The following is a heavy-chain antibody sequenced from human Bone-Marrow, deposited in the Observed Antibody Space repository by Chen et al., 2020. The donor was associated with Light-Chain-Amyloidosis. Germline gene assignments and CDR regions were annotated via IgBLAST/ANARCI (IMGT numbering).Heavy chain of an antibody. V-gene: IGHV3-48*01. Sequence: EVQLVESGGGLVQPGGYLRLSCAASGFTFSTYSMNWVRQAPGKGLEWVSYISSSGTIYYADSVECRFTISRDNAKKRLYLQMNSLRAEDTAVYYCAIDYDFWSGYFLYWGQGTLVTVSS. CDR1: GFTFSTYS. D-gene: IGHD3-3*01. CDR2: ISSSGTI. J-gene: IGHJ4*02. CDR3: AIDYDFWSGYFLY.